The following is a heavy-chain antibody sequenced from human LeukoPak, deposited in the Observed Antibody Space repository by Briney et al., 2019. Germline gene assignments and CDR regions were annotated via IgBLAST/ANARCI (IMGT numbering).Heavy chain of an antibody. V-gene: IGHV1-69*01. CDR2: IIPIFGTA. CDR3: ARGAGGSGSRPIQTDYYMDV. J-gene: IGHJ6*03. D-gene: IGHD3-10*01. Sequence: EASVKVSCKASGGTFSSYAISWVRQAPGQGLEWMGGIIPIFGTANYAQKFQGRVTITADESTSTAYMELSSLRSEDTAVYYCARGAGGSGSRPIQTDYYMDVWGKGTTVTISS. CDR1: GGTFSSYA.